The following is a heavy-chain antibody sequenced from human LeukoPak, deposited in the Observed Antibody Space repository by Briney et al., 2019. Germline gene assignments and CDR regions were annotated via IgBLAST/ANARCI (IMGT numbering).Heavy chain of an antibody. J-gene: IGHJ4*02. Sequence: ASETLSLTCTVSGGSISSSSYYWGWIRQPSGKGLEWIGSIYYSGSTYYNPSLKSRVTISVDTSKNQFSLKLSSVTAADTAVYYCARRSTNYGGNSGLDYWGQGTLVTVSS. CDR3: ARRSTNYGGNSGLDY. V-gene: IGHV4-39*01. D-gene: IGHD4-23*01. CDR1: GGSISSSSYY. CDR2: IYYSGST.